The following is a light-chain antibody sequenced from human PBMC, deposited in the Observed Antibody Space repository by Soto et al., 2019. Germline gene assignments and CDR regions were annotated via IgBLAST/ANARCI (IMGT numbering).Light chain of an antibody. CDR2: GSS. J-gene: IGKJ1*01. CDR1: QAIRND. CDR3: QQSYSTPQT. V-gene: IGKV1-39*01. Sequence: DIQMTQSPSSLSASVGDRVTITCRASQAIRNDLAWYQQKPGRAPKRLIYGSSTLQSGVPSRFSGSGSGTDFTLTISSLQPEDFATYYCQQSYSTPQTFGQGTKVDIK.